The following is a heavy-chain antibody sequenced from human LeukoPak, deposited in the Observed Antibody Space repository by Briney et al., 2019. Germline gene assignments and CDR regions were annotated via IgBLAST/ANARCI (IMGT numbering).Heavy chain of an antibody. Sequence: SAKVSCKASGGTFSSYAISWVRQAPGQGLEWMGGIISIFGTANYAQKFQGRVTITADESTSTAYMELSSLRSEDTAVYYCARVGPPGIAVADTNWGQGTLVTVSS. D-gene: IGHD6-19*01. V-gene: IGHV1-69*01. CDR2: IISIFGTA. J-gene: IGHJ4*02. CDR3: ARVGPPGIAVADTN. CDR1: GGTFSSYA.